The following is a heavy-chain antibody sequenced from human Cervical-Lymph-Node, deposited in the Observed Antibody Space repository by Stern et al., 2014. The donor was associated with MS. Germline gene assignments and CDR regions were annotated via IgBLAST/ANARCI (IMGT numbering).Heavy chain of an antibody. CDR2: IVPVGYDI. CDR3: SPSFQGQVTVSADKSSSPAYLQWNNLKASDTAIYYCARQRYFDY. Sequence: EVQLVQSGPEVKRPGESLKISCKASGYNFTSYWIGGVRQMPGKRREWIAIIVPVGYDINSRPPFHDQDTIPADKARRTAYLECIAIIFPGGSDIRYSPSFQGQVTVSADKSSSPAYLQWNNLKASDTAIYYCARQRYFDYWGQGTLVTVSS. V-gene: IGHV5-51*01. D-gene: IGHD1/OR15-1a*01. J-gene: IGHJ4*02. CDR1: GYNFTSYW.